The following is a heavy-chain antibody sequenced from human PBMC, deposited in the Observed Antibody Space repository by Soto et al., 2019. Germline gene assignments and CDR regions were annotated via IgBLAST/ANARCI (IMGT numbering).Heavy chain of an antibody. V-gene: IGHV3-23*01. CDR2: ILDTGTTV. CDR3: VKNSGWFNT. J-gene: IGHJ5*02. D-gene: IGHD3-10*01. CDR1: GFSFSSTD. Sequence: EFQVLESGGGWVQPGGSLRLSCAASGFSFSSTDMSWVHQAPGKGLEWVSTILDTGTTVFYADSVKGRFTVSRDNSHNTLSVQMNNLRADDTAVYYCVKNSGWFNTWGQGTLVAVSS.